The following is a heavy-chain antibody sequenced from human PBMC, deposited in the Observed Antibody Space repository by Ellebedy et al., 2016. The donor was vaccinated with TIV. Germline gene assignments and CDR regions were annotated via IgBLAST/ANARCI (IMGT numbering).Heavy chain of an antibody. D-gene: IGHD1-26*01. CDR1: GDSMSSHF. V-gene: IGHV4-59*11. J-gene: IGHJ5*02. CDR3: ARHRGADGWFDP. Sequence: MPSETLSLTCSVSGDSMSSHFWSWIRQTPGKGLEWIGYTYYSGNSNYSPSLKGRVTISVDRTNNQFSLKLTSVTAADMGVYYCARHRGADGWFDPWGQGILVTVSS. CDR2: TYYSGNS.